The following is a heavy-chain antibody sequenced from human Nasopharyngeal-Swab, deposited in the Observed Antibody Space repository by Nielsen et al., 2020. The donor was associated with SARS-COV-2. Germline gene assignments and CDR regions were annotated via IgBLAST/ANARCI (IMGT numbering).Heavy chain of an antibody. J-gene: IGHJ6*02. CDR2: IYSGGST. CDR1: GFTVSSNY. V-gene: IGHV3-53*01. CDR3: ARDLTAAGGYQYYGMDV. Sequence: GGSLRLSCEASGFTVSSNYMSWVRQAPGKGLEWVSVIYSGGSTYYADSVKGRFTISRDNSKNTLYLQMNSLRAEDTAVYYCARDLTAAGGYQYYGMDVWGQGTTVTVSS. D-gene: IGHD6-13*01.